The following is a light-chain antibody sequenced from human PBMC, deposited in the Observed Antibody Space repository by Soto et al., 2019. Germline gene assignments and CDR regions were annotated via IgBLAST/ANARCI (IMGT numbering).Light chain of an antibody. CDR2: AAS. Sequence: DIQMTQSPSSLSASIGDRVTISCRASQGISNDLAWYQQKPGKVPYLLIYAASTSNSGVPSRFRGSGSGTDFTLAISSLQPEDVATYYCQNYNSAPRTFGQGTKVDIK. V-gene: IGKV1-27*01. CDR3: QNYNSAPRT. J-gene: IGKJ1*01. CDR1: QGISND.